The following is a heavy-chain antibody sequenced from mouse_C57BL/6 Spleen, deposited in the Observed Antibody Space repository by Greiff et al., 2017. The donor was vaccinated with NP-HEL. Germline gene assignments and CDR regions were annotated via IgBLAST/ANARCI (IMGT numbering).Heavy chain of an antibody. J-gene: IGHJ3*01. CDR2: IYPGDGDT. CDR3: ARSPYSSGYAWFAY. D-gene: IGHD3-2*02. V-gene: IGHV1-82*01. Sequence: VKLQESGPELVKPGASVKISCKASGYAFSSSWMNWVKQRPGKGLEWIGRIYPGDGDTNYNGKFKGKATLTADKSSSTAYMQLSSLTSEDSAVYFCARSPYSSGYAWFAYWGQGTLVTVSA. CDR1: GYAFSSSW.